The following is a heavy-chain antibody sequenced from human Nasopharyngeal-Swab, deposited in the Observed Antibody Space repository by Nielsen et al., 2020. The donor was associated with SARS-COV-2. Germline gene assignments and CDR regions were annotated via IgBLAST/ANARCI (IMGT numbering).Heavy chain of an antibody. CDR2: IRQDGGEK. CDR1: GFRFSGYW. D-gene: IGHD2-15*01. Sequence: ESLQISCAASGFRFSGYWLSWVRQAPGKGLEWVANIRQDGGEKSYGDSVKGRFTISRDNAKNSVSLQMNSLRAEDTAVYYCAREGVGGFDVWGQGTMITVSS. J-gene: IGHJ3*01. V-gene: IGHV3-7*04. CDR3: AREGVGGFDV.